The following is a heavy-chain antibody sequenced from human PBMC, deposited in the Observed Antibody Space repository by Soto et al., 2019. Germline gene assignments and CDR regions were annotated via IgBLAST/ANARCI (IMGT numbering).Heavy chain of an antibody. CDR2: IYLTGIT. CDR1: DGALSSGGYA. CDR3: ARHKGQQLVSTQFFDN. D-gene: IGHD6-13*01. J-gene: IGHJ4*02. V-gene: IGHV4-30-2*01. Sequence: SETLSLTCAVIDGALSSGGYAWTWIRQPPGKGLEWIGHIYLTGITYYNPSLKSRVTLSVDRSKNQFSLKLSYVTAADTAVYYCARHKGQQLVSTQFFDNWGQGTLVTVSS.